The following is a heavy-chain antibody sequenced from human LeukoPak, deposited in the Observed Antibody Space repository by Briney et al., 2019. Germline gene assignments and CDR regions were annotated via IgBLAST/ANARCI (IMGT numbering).Heavy chain of an antibody. CDR3: ARDGDFWSGYSAFDI. CDR1: GFIFSSYA. D-gene: IGHD3-3*01. CDR2: ISYDGSNK. V-gene: IGHV3-30-3*01. J-gene: IGHJ3*02. Sequence: GGSLRLSCAASGFIFSSYAMHWVRQAPGKGLEWVAVISYDGSNKYYADSVKGRFTISRDNSKNTLYLQMNSLRAEDTAVYYCARDGDFWSGYSAFDIWGQGTMVTVSS.